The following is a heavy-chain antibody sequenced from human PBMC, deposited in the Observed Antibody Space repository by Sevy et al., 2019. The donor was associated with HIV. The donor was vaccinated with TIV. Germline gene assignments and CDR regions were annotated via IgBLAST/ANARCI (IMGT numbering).Heavy chain of an antibody. J-gene: IGHJ6*02. Sequence: GGSLRLSCRASGFTFDDYTMSWVRQAPGKGLEWVAFIRSKAYGGTTEYAASVKVRFTISRDESKSIAYLQMNGLKTEDTAVYYCTRVEGAADWGMDVWGQGTTVTVSS. CDR2: IRSKAYGGTT. D-gene: IGHD1-26*01. V-gene: IGHV3-49*04. CDR3: TRVEGAADWGMDV. CDR1: GFTFDDYT.